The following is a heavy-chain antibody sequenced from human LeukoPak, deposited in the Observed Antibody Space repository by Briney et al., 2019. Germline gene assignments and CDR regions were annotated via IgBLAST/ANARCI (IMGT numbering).Heavy chain of an antibody. CDR2: INHSGST. V-gene: IGHV4-34*01. CDR1: GGSFSGYY. J-gene: IGHJ5*02. D-gene: IGHD2-2*01. CDR3: ARGRRLNIVVDFDP. Sequence: SETLSLTCAVYGGSFSGYYWSWIRQPPGKGLEWIGEINHSGSTNYNPSLKSRVTISVDTSKNQFSLKLSSVTAADTAVYYCARGRRLNIVVDFDPWGQGTVVTVSS.